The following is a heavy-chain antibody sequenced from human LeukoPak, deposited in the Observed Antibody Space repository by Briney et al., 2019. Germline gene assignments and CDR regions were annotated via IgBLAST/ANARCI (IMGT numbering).Heavy chain of an antibody. J-gene: IGHJ3*02. CDR1: GGSISSYY. CDR2: IYTSGTT. V-gene: IGHV4-4*07. Sequence: PSETLSLTCTVSGGSISSYYWSWIRQPAGKGLEWIGRIYTSGTTNYNPSLKSRATMSVDTSKNQFSLRLSSVTAADTAVYYCARDDSGTYYGRPFDIWGQGTMVTVSS. CDR3: ARDDSGTYYGRPFDI. D-gene: IGHD1-26*01.